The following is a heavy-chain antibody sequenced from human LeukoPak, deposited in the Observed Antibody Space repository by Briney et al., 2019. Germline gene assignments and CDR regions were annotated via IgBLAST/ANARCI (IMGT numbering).Heavy chain of an antibody. CDR1: GFTFSNYW. J-gene: IGHJ4*02. V-gene: IGHV3-7*03. D-gene: IGHD2-15*01. CDR2: IKQDGSEK. CDR3: ASCRGGSCYGEY. Sequence: GGSLRLSCAASGFTFSNYWMTWVRQAPGKGLEWVANIKQDGSEKYYVDSVKGRFTISRDNAKNSLYLQMNSLRAEDTAVYFCASCRGGSCYGEYWGQGTLVTVSS.